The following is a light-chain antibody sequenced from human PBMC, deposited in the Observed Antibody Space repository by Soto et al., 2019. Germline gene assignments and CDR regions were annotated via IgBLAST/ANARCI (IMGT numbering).Light chain of an antibody. CDR1: SSDVGGYNY. CDR3: SSYTSSSTLM. J-gene: IGLJ3*02. CDR2: EVS. Sequence: QSVLTQPASVSGSPGQSITISCTGTSSDVGGYNYVSWYQQHPGKAPKVLIYEVSDRPSGVSNRFSGSKSGNTASLTISGHQAEDEADYYRSSYTSSSTLMFGGGTKHTVL. V-gene: IGLV2-14*01.